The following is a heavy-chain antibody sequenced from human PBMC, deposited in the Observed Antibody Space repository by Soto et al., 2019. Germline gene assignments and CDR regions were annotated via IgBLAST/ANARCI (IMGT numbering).Heavy chain of an antibody. CDR3: ARDPVNYDILTGPDY. Sequence: QVQLVQSGAAVKKPGASVKVSCKASGYPFTSYAMHWVRQAPGQRLEWMGWINAGNGNTKYSQKFQGRVTITRDTSASTAYMELSSLRSEDTAVYYCARDPVNYDILTGPDYWGQGTLVTVSS. CDR1: GYPFTSYA. D-gene: IGHD3-9*01. CDR2: INAGNGNT. J-gene: IGHJ4*02. V-gene: IGHV1-3*01.